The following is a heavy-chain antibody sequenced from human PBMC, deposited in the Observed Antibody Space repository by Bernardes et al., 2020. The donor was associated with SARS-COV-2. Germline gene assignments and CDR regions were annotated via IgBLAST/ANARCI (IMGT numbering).Heavy chain of an antibody. CDR3: AKDQGKAVAGTIY. J-gene: IGHJ4*02. Sequence: GGSLRLSCAASGFTFSSYGMHWVRQAPGKGLEWVAVISYDGSNKYYADSVKGRFTISRDNSKNTLYLQMNSLRAEDTAVYYCAKDQGKAVAGTIYWGQGTLVTVSS. CDR2: ISYDGSNK. V-gene: IGHV3-30*18. CDR1: GFTFSSYG. D-gene: IGHD6-19*01.